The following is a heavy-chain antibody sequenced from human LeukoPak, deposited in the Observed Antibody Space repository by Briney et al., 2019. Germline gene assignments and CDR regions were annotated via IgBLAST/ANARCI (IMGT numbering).Heavy chain of an antibody. CDR1: GFTFSSYA. J-gene: IGHJ4*03. CDR2: ISYDGSNK. Sequence: GGSLRLSCAASGFTFSSYAMHWVRQAPGKGLEWVAVISYDGSNKYYADSVKGRFTISRDNSKNTLYLQMNSLRAEDTAVYYCARDGYCSGGSCYGYFDYWDQGTLVTVSS. D-gene: IGHD2-15*01. V-gene: IGHV3-30*04. CDR3: ARDGYCSGGSCYGYFDY.